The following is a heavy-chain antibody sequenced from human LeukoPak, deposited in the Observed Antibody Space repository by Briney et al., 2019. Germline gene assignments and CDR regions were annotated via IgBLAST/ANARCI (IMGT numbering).Heavy chain of an antibody. Sequence: SEALSLTCTVSGGSISGNSFYWGWVRQPPGKGLEWIGNIYYTGITYYNPSLKSRVTISVDTSKNQFSLKLNSVTAADTAVYYCASPGITTFDYWGQGTLVTVSS. CDR1: GGSISGNSFY. J-gene: IGHJ4*02. CDR2: IYYTGIT. V-gene: IGHV4-39*01. CDR3: ASPGITTFDY. D-gene: IGHD3-22*01.